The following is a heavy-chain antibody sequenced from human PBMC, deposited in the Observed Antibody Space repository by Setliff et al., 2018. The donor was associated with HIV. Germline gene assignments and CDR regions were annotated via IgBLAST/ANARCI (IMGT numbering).Heavy chain of an antibody. CDR2: IIPIFGTA. CDR1: GYTFTDYY. Sequence: GASVKVSSKASGYTFTDYYMHWVRQAPGQGLEWMGGIIPIFGTANYAQKFQGRVTMSRDTSTSTVYMELSSLRSEDTAVYYCARDYFDSSAYHYGFGAFDIWGQGTMVTVSS. V-gene: IGHV1-46*01. CDR3: ARDYFDSSAYHYGFGAFDI. D-gene: IGHD3-22*01. J-gene: IGHJ3*02.